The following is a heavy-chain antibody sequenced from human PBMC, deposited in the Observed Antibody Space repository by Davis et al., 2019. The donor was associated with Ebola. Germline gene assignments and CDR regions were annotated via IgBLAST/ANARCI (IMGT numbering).Heavy chain of an antibody. V-gene: IGHV3-30*18. CDR3: AKGPTMIVVVSYFDY. J-gene: IGHJ4*02. CDR1: GFTFSGYG. Sequence: GGSLRLSCAASGFTFSGYGMHWVRQAPGKGLEWVAVISYDGSNKYYADSVKGRFTISRDNSKNTLYLQMNSLRAEDTAVYYCAKGPTMIVVVSYFDYWGQGTLVTVSS. D-gene: IGHD3-22*01. CDR2: ISYDGSNK.